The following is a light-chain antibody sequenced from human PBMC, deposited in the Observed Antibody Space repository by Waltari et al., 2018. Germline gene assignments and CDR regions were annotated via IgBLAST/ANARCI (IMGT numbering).Light chain of an antibody. J-gene: IGLJ3*02. CDR1: SSDVGCYHL. Sequence: QSALPQPASVSGSPGQSITISCIGTSSDVGCYHLFSSYQQHPGKAPKLMIYEDTKRPAGVSNRLSGFKTGNTASLTISGLQAEDEADYYCCSYIRNVTWVFGGGTKLTVL. V-gene: IGLV2-23*01. CDR3: CSYIRNVTWV. CDR2: EDT.